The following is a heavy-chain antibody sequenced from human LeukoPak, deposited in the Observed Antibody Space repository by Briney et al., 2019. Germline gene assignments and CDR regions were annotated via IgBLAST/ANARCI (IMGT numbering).Heavy chain of an antibody. V-gene: IGHV4-30-4*01. CDR2: IYYSGST. CDR1: GGSISSGDYY. D-gene: IGHD4-17*01. J-gene: IGHJ3*02. CDR3: ARYYGGYSYDAFDI. Sequence: SETLSLTCTVSGGSISSGDYYWSWIRQPPGKGLEWIGYIYYSGSTYYNPSLKSRVTISVDTSKNQFSLKLSSVTAADTAVYYCARYYGGYSYDAFDIWGQGTMVTVSS.